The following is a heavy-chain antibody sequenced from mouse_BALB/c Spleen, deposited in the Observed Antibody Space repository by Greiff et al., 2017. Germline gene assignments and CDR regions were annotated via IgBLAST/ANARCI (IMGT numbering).Heavy chain of an antibody. CDR2: ISSGSSTI. CDR3: AKGGYGNYFDY. D-gene: IGHD2-1*01. Sequence: EVKLVESGGGLVQPGGSRKLSCAASGFTFSSFGMHWVRQAPEKGLEWVAYISSGSSTIYYADTVKGRFTISRDNSKNTLFLQMTSLRSEDTAMYYCAKGGYGNYFDYWGQGTTLTVSS. CDR1: GFTFSSFG. V-gene: IGHV5-17*02. J-gene: IGHJ2*01.